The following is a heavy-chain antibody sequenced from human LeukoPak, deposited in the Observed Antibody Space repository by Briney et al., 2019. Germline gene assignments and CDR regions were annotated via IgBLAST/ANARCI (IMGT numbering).Heavy chain of an antibody. CDR2: ISGSGGST. D-gene: IGHD6-13*01. J-gene: IGHJ4*02. CDR1: GFTFSTYA. CDR3: AKSKGSSWYGVDN. V-gene: IGHV3-23*01. Sequence: PGGSLRLSCAASGFTFSTYAMSWVRQAPGKGLEWVSGISGSGGSTYYADSVKGRFTISRDTSKNTLCLEMNSLGAEDTALYYCAKSKGSSWYGVDNWGQGTLVTVSS.